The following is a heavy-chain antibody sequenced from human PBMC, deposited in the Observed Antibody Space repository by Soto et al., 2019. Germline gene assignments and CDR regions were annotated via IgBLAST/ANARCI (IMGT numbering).Heavy chain of an antibody. V-gene: IGHV4-34*01. CDR1: GGSFSGYY. CDR3: ARERGYYPLYYYYYGMDV. J-gene: IGHJ6*02. D-gene: IGHD3-22*01. CDR2: INHSGST. Sequence: SETLSLTCAVYGGSFSGYYWSWIRQPPGKGLEWIGEINHSGSTNYNPSLKSRVTISVDTSKNQFSLKLSSVTAADTAVYYCARERGYYPLYYYYYGMDVWGQGTTVTVSS.